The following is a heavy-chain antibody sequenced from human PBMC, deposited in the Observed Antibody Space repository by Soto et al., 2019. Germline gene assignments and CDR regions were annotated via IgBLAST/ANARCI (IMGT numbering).Heavy chain of an antibody. J-gene: IGHJ4*02. V-gene: IGHV4-39*01. CDR2: IYARGST. Sequence: SETLSLTCTVSGGSIGSSSYYWGWIRQPPGKGLEWIGSIYARGSTYSNPSLKSRLTTSLDTSKNQFSLKLTSVTAADTAVYYCARHGYTSGRTYFDYWGQGTLVTVSS. D-gene: IGHD6-19*01. CDR1: GGSIGSSSYY. CDR3: ARHGYTSGRTYFDY.